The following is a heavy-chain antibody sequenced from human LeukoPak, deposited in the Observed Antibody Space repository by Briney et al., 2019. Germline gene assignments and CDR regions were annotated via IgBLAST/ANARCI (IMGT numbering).Heavy chain of an antibody. D-gene: IGHD1-26*01. J-gene: IGHJ4*02. CDR1: GFSFSGYG. CDR2: IRYDGSNK. V-gene: IGHV3-30*02. CDR3: AKDFSGNYPPDD. Sequence: PGGSLRLSCAASGFSFSGYGMHWVRQAPGKGLEWVAFIRYDGSNKYYADSVKGRFTISRDNSKNTLSLQMNSLRAEDTAVYYCAKDFSGNYPPDDWDQGTLVTVSS.